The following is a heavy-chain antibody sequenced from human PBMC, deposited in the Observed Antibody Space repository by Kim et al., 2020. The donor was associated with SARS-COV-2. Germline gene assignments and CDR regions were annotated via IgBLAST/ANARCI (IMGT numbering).Heavy chain of an antibody. CDR3: ARKGSSDYYFDY. CDR2: T. V-gene: IGHV5-51*01. J-gene: IGHJ4*02. Sequence: TRYSPSFQGQVTISADKSINTAYLQWSSLKASDTAIYYCARKGSSDYYFDYWGQGALVTVSS. D-gene: IGHD6-6*01.